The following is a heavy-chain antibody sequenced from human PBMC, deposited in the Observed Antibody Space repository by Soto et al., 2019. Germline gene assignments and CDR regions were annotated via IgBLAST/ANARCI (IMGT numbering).Heavy chain of an antibody. CDR2: IYYSGST. D-gene: IGHD3-9*01. Sequence: PSETLSLTCTVSGGSISSSSYYWGWIRQPPGKGLEWIGSIYYSGSTYYNPSLKSRVTISVDTSKNQFSLELTSVTAADTAIYYCARARQYYDCELDPWGQGTLVTVSS. V-gene: IGHV4-39*07. J-gene: IGHJ5*02. CDR3: ARARQYYDCELDP. CDR1: GGSISSSSYY.